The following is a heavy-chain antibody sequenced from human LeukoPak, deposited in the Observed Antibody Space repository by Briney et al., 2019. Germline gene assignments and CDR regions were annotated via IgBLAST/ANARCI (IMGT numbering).Heavy chain of an antibody. V-gene: IGHV3-11*04. CDR1: GFTFSNYY. Sequence: GSLRLSCAASGFTFSNYYMSWIRQAPGKGLEWVSYISSGGSTIYYADSVKGRFTVSRDNAKNSLDLQMNSLRAEDTAVCYCARTLDFWSGSINGDWFDPWGQGTLVTVSS. D-gene: IGHD3-3*01. CDR2: ISSGGSTI. J-gene: IGHJ5*02. CDR3: ARTLDFWSGSINGDWFDP.